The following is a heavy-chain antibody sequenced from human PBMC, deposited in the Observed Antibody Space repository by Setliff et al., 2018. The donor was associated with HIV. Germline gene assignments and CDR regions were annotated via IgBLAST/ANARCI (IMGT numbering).Heavy chain of an antibody. J-gene: IGHJ5*02. Sequence: SVKVSCKASGDTFNNYAINWVRQAPGQGLEWVGGIIPFFGTTLYEQKFQGRVTITADESKSTAYLELSSLRSEDTAVYYCARAGTITLIGWLDPWGQGTLVTVSS. CDR1: GDTFNNYA. D-gene: IGHD3-22*01. V-gene: IGHV1-69*13. CDR2: IIPFFGTT. CDR3: ARAGTITLIGWLDP.